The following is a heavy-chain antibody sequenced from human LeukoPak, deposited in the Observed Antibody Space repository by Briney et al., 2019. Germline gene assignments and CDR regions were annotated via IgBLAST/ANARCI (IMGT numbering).Heavy chain of an antibody. V-gene: IGHV6-1*01. J-gene: IGHJ3*01. Sequence: SQTLSLTCVISGDIVSSNTASWNWIRQSPSRGLEWLGRTYYRSKLYHDYAVPVKSRMTINPDTSKNQFSVQLNSVTPEDTAVYYCARDFDFWGQGTMVTVSS. CDR2: TYYRSKLYH. CDR1: GDIVSSNTAS. CDR3: ARDFDF.